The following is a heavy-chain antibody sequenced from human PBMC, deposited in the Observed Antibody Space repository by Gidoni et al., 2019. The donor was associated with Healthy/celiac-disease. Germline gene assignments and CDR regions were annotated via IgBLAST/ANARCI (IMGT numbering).Heavy chain of an antibody. CDR3: ETDRDNGGSYYDAFDI. Sequence: QVQLVQSGAEVKMPGASVKVSCTGYVYTLPDLSMHWVRQAPGKGLEWMGGFDPEDGETIDAQKFQGRVTMTEDTSTDTAYMELSSLRSEDTAVYYCETDRDNGGSYYDAFDIWGQGTMVTVSS. CDR2: FDPEDGET. V-gene: IGHV1-24*01. CDR1: VYTLPDLS. D-gene: IGHD1-26*01. J-gene: IGHJ3*02.